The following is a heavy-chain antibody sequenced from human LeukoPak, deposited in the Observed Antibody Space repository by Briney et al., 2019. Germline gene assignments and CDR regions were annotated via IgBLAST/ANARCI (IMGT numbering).Heavy chain of an antibody. Sequence: GGSLRLSCAASGFTLSSYWMHWVRQAPGKGLVWVSRINSDGSSITYADSVKGRFTISRDNSKNTVYLQMNSLRAEDTAVYYCAKHGLPLVVISAPLDYWGQGALVTVAS. V-gene: IGHV3-74*03. D-gene: IGHD2-15*01. CDR2: INSDGSSI. CDR3: AKHGLPLVVISAPLDY. J-gene: IGHJ4*02. CDR1: GFTLSSYW.